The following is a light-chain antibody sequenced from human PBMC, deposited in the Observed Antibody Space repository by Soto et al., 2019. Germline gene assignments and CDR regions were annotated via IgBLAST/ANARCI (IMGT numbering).Light chain of an antibody. CDR1: NIGSYT. V-gene: IGLV3-21*02. J-gene: IGLJ1*01. CDR2: DDS. CDR3: QVWDSRRDRYD. Sequence: LTQPPSVSVAPGQTAWITCGGNNIGSYTVHWYQQRPGQAPVLVVYDDSDRPSGIPERFSGSKSGNTATLTISRVEAGDEADYYCQVWDSRRDRYDFGTGTKVTVL.